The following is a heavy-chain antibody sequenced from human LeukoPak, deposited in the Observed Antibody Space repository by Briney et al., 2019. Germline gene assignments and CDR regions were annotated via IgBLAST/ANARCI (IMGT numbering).Heavy chain of an antibody. CDR3: ARDWVGASTSGWFDP. Sequence: GGSLRLSCAASGFTFGDYYMSWIRQAPGKGLEWVSHISSPGGTIHYADSVKGRFTISRDNAKNSLYLQMNSLRAGDTAVYYCARDWVGASTSGWFDPWGQGTLVTVSS. CDR1: GFTFGDYY. V-gene: IGHV3-11*04. CDR2: ISSPGGTI. J-gene: IGHJ5*02. D-gene: IGHD1-26*01.